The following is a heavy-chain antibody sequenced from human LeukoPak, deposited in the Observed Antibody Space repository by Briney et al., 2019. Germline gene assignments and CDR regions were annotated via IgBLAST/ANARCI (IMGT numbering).Heavy chain of an antibody. V-gene: IGHV4-59*07. J-gene: IGHJ4*02. CDR1: GGSISSYY. Sequence: SDTLSLTCTVSGGSISSYYWSWIRQPPGKGLEWIGYIYYSGSTNYNPSLKSRVTISVDTSKNQFSLKLSSVTAADTAVYYCARIRLVNYYDSSGPYPYFDYWGQGTLVTVSS. CDR3: ARIRLVNYYDSSGPYPYFDY. D-gene: IGHD3-22*01. CDR2: IYYSGST.